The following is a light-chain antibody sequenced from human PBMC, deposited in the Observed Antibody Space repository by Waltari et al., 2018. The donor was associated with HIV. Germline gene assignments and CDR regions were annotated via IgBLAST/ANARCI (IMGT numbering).Light chain of an antibody. J-gene: IGKJ2*01. CDR1: PSVFYSPDNNNY. Sequence: DIVMTQSPASLAFSLGERAPINCQSSPSVFYSPDNNNYLAWYQQKPGHPPKLLIYWASARESGVPDRFSGSGSGTDFTLTISSLQAEDVAVYYCQQYYSTPYTFGQGTKLEIK. CDR3: QQYYSTPYT. V-gene: IGKV4-1*01. CDR2: WAS.